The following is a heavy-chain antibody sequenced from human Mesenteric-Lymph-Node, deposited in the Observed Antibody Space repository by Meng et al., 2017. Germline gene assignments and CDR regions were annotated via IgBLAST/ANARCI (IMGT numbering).Heavy chain of an antibody. CDR2: ISGSGCST. J-gene: IGHJ4*01. D-gene: IGHD4-17*01. Sequence: ETLSLTCTVSGGSVRSGSYYWSWVRQAPGKGLEWVSAISGSGCSTYYADSVKGRFTISRDNSKNTLYLQMNSLRAEDTAVYYCAKDQERDYGDYYFDYWGLGTRVTVSS. CDR3: AKDQERDYGDYYFDY. CDR1: GGSVRSGSYY. V-gene: IGHV3-23*01.